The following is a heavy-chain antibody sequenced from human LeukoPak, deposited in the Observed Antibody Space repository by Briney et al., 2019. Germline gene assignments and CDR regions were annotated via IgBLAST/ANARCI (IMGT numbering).Heavy chain of an antibody. Sequence: GGSLRLSCAASGFTFSSYWMNWARQAPGKGLEWVASINHNGNVNYYVDSVKGRFTISRDNAKNSLYLQMSNLRAEDTAVYFCARGGGLAVWGQGATVTVYS. J-gene: IGHJ6*02. CDR1: GFTFSSYW. V-gene: IGHV3-7*03. D-gene: IGHD3-16*01. CDR2: INHNGNVN. CDR3: ARGGGLAV.